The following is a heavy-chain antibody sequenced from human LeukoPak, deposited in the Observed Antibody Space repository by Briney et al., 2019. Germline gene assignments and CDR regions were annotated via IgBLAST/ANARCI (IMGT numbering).Heavy chain of an antibody. V-gene: IGHV4-38-2*02. CDR2: LYHSGST. D-gene: IGHD3-22*01. J-gene: IGHJ4*02. CDR1: GYSISSGYY. CDR3: ARDPKYYDSSGYQQYYFDY. Sequence: SETLSLTCTVSGYSISSGYYWGWIRQPPGKGLEWIGSLYHSGSTYYNPSLKSRVTISVDTSKNQFSLKLSSVTAADTAVYYCARDPKYYDSSGYQQYYFDYWGQGTLVTVSS.